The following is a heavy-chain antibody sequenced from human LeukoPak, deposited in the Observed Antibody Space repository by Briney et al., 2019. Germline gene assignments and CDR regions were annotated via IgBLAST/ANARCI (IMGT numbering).Heavy chain of an antibody. CDR1: GFTFSSYG. Sequence: PWGSLRISRAASGFTFSSYGMHWGRPAPGQGVEGGAVITYDGSNKYYADSVKGRFTISRDNSKNTLYLQMNSLRAEDTAVYYCAKTYYDFWSGYYDYWGQGTLVTVSS. J-gene: IGHJ4*02. V-gene: IGHV3-30*18. CDR2: ITYDGSNK. CDR3: AKTYYDFWSGYYDY. D-gene: IGHD3-3*01.